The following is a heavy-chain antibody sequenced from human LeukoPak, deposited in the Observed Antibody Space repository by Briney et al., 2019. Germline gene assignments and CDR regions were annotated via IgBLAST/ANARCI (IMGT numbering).Heavy chain of an antibody. V-gene: IGHV3-23*01. CDR3: AKLTITHDY. CDR2: ITDSGGST. D-gene: IGHD3-10*01. CDR1: GFTFSSYS. J-gene: IGHJ4*02. Sequence: GGSLRLSCAASGFTFSSYSMNWVRQAPGKGLEWVSAITDSGGSTYYADSVKGRFTISRDNSKNTLYLQMNSLRAEDTAVYYCAKLTITHDYWGQGTLATVSS.